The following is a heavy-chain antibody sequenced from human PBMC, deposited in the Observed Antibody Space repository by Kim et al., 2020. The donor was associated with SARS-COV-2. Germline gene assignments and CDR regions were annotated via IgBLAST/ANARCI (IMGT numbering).Heavy chain of an antibody. CDR2: ISAYNGGT. Sequence: ASVKVSCKASGYIFTNYYITWMRQAPGQGLEWVGWISAYNGGTLYARTVQGRVTMTIDTSTSMAYMELTSLRSDDTAGYYFTRGGSSWYVVDYWGQVTL. V-gene: IGHV1-18*01. CDR3: TRGGSSWYVVDY. D-gene: IGHD6-13*01. CDR1: GYIFTNYY. J-gene: IGHJ4*02.